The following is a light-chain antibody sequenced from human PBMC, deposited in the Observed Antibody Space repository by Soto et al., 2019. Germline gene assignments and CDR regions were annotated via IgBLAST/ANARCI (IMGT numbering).Light chain of an antibody. CDR3: QQYNSYSWT. Sequence: DIQMAQSPSTLSASMGDRVTITCRASDNIHRWLAWYQQKPGQAARLLIYDTSTLKTGVPSRFSGSGSGTEFNLTIADLEPDDFATYFCQQYNSYSWTFGQGTKV. J-gene: IGKJ1*01. V-gene: IGKV1-5*01. CDR2: DTS. CDR1: DNIHRW.